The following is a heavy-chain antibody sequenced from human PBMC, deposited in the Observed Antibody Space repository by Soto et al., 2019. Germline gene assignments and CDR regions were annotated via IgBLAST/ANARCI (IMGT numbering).Heavy chain of an antibody. J-gene: IGHJ4*02. CDR2: LNSDGSII. V-gene: IGHV3-74*03. Sequence: EVQLVESGGGLVQPGGSLRLSCAASGFDFSNAWMHWVRQAPGKGLVWVSHLNSDGSIITYADSMKGRFTISRDNAKNTLYLQVNSLRFEDTAVYFCTRDQSYGSTVWGQGTLVTVSS. CDR1: GFDFSNAW. CDR3: TRDQSYGSTV. D-gene: IGHD4-17*01.